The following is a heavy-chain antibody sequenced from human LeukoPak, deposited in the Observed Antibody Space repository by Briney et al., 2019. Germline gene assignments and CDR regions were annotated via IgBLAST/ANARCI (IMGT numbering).Heavy chain of an antibody. Sequence: GGSLRLSCAASGFTFSSYGMSWVRQAPGKGLEWVSAISGTGGSTYYADSVKGRFTISRDNSKNTLYLQMNSLRAEDTAVYYCAKDRVGALLYFDFWGQGTLVTVSS. D-gene: IGHD1-26*01. V-gene: IGHV3-23*01. CDR3: AKDRVGALLYFDF. CDR2: ISGTGGST. CDR1: GFTFSSYG. J-gene: IGHJ4*02.